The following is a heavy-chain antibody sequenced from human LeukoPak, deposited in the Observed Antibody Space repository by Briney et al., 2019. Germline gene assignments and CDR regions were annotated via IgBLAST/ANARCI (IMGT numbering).Heavy chain of an antibody. CDR3: VREGFGGYYDFWSGYFY. D-gene: IGHD3-3*01. CDR2: INHSGST. J-gene: IGHJ4*02. V-gene: IGHV4-34*01. CDR1: GGSFSYYY. Sequence: PSETLSLTCAVYGGSFSYYYWSWIRQPPGKTLEWIGEINHSGSTNYNPSLKSRVTISVDTSKNQFSLKLSSVTAADTAVYYCVREGFGGYYDFWSGYFYWGQGTLVTVSS.